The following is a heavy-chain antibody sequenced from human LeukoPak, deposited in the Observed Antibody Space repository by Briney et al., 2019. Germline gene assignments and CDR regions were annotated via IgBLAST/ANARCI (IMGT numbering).Heavy chain of an antibody. CDR3: AKGNILTGPPDY. J-gene: IGHJ4*02. Sequence: GGSLRLSCAASGLTFDDYTMHWVRQAPGKGLEWVSLISWDGVITYYVDSVKGRFTISRDNSKNSLYLQMNSLRTEDTALYYCAKGNILTGPPDYWGQGTLVTVSS. CDR1: GLTFDDYT. CDR2: ISWDGVIT. V-gene: IGHV3-43*01. D-gene: IGHD3-9*01.